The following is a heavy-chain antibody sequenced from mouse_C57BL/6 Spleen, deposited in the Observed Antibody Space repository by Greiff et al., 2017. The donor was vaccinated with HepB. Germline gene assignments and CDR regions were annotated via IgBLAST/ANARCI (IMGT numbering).Heavy chain of an antibody. J-gene: IGHJ4*01. V-gene: IGHV5-17*01. CDR3: ASTDDYDDAMDY. CDR1: GFTFSDYG. CDR2: ISSGSSTI. Sequence: EVQLVESGGGLVKPGGSLKLSCAASGFTFSDYGMHWVRQAPEKGLEWVAYISSGSSTIYYADTVKGRFTISRDNAKNTLFLQMTSLRSEDTAMYYCASTDDYDDAMDYWGQGTSVTVSS. D-gene: IGHD2-4*01.